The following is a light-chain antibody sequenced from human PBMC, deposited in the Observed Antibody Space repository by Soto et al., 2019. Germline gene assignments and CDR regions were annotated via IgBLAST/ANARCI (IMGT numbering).Light chain of an antibody. V-gene: IGKV3-11*01. Sequence: EIVWTQSPATLSLSPGERATLSCRASPSCTNYLACYPQKPGQPPRLLIYGAFNRAAGIPARFSGSGSGTDFTLTLSSLEPEDSAVYYCQQRNIWPPVTFGQGTRLEIK. CDR3: QQRNIWPPVT. J-gene: IGKJ5*01. CDR1: PSCTNY. CDR2: GAF.